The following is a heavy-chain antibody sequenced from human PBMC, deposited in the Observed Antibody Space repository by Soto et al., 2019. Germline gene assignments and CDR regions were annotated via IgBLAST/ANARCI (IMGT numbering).Heavy chain of an antibody. D-gene: IGHD3-3*01. CDR3: ARAGLDFWSGYHYYYYYMDV. Sequence: GGSLRLSCAASGFTFSSYGMHWVRQAPGKGLEWVAVIWYDGSNKYYADSVKGRFTISRDNSKNTLYLQMNSLRAEDTAVYYCARAGLDFWSGYHYYYYYMDVWGKGTTVTVSS. J-gene: IGHJ6*03. CDR2: IWYDGSNK. V-gene: IGHV3-33*01. CDR1: GFTFSSYG.